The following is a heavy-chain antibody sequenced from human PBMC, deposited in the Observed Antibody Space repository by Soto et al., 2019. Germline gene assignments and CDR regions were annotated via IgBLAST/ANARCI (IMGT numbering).Heavy chain of an antibody. D-gene: IGHD4-17*01. CDR2: VCGSGTKT. CDR1: GFTFSSYA. Sequence: GGSLRLSCVASGFTFSSYAMTWVRQAPGKGLEWVSVVCGSGTKTFYADSVKGRFIISRDNSKNTLYLQMNSLRAEDTAVYYCAKARVTKVTNFHNWFDSWGQGTLVTVSS. CDR3: AKARVTKVTNFHNWFDS. J-gene: IGHJ5*01. V-gene: IGHV3-23*01.